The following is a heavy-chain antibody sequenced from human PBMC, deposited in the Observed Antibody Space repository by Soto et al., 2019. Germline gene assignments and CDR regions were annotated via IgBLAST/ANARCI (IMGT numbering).Heavy chain of an antibody. J-gene: IGHJ5*02. CDR2: IYWNEDK. CDR1: GFSLNTGGAG. CDR3: AHRGYGDYPRDNWFDP. Sequence: QITLKESGPTLVKPTQTPTLTCTFSGFSLNTGGAGVGWIRQSPGKALEWLALIYWNEDKRYSPTLKSRLTITKDTSKNQVVLTMTNMDPVDTATYYCAHRGYGDYPRDNWFDPWGQGTLVTVSS. D-gene: IGHD4-17*01. V-gene: IGHV2-5*01.